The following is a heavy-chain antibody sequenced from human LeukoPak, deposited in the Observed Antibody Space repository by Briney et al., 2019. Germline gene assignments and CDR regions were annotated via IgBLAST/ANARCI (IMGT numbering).Heavy chain of an antibody. V-gene: IGHV1-2*02. J-gene: IGHJ6*03. D-gene: IGHD5-12*01. CDR1: GYTFTGYY. CDR3: ARRVATITRYYYYYYMDV. CDR2: INPNSGGT. Sequence: ASVKVSCKASGYTFTGYYIHWARQAPGQGLEWMGWINPNSGGTNYAQKFQGRVTMTRNTSISTAYMELSSLRSEDTAVYYCARRVATITRYYYYYYMDVWGKGTTVTISS.